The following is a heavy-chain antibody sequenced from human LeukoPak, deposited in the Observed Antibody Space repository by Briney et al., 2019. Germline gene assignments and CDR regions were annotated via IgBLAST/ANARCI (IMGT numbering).Heavy chain of an antibody. J-gene: IGHJ3*02. CDR2: ISGSGSTI. Sequence: GGSLRLSCAASGFTFSDYYMSWIRQAPGRGLEWVSYISGSGSTIYYADSVKGRFTISRDNAKDSLYLQMNSLRAEDTAMYYCARVCSSTSCYVDAFDIWGQGTMVTVSS. V-gene: IGHV3-11*01. CDR3: ARVCSSTSCYVDAFDI. D-gene: IGHD2-2*01. CDR1: GFTFSDYY.